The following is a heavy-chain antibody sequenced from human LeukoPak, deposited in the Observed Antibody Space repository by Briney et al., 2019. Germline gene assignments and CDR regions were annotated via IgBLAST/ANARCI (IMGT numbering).Heavy chain of an antibody. CDR1: GFTFSDYY. J-gene: IGHJ4*02. D-gene: IGHD5-12*01. CDR2: ISSSGYTI. V-gene: IGHV3-11*04. Sequence: NPGGSLRLSCAASGFTFSDYYMSWIRQAPGKGLEWVSYISSSGYTIYYADSVKGRFTISRDNTKNSLYLRMNSLRAEDTAVYYCARDLEGGEHIVPTPYYFDYWGQGTLVTVSS. CDR3: ARDLEGGEHIVPTPYYFDY.